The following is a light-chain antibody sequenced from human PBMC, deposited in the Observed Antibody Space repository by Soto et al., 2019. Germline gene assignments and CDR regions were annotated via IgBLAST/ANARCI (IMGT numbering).Light chain of an antibody. V-gene: IGLV2-14*01. Sequence: QPVLTQPASVSGSPGQSITISCTGTSSDVGGYNYVSWYQQHPDKAPKLMIYEVSNRPSGASNRFSGSKSGNTASLTISGLQAEDEADYYCISYTSSSTWVFGGGTKLTVL. J-gene: IGLJ3*02. CDR2: EVS. CDR3: ISYTSSSTWV. CDR1: SSDVGGYNY.